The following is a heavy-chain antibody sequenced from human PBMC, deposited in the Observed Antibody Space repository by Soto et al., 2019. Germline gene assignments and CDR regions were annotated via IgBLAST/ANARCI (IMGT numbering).Heavy chain of an antibody. CDR2: ISPYNGNT. CDR1: GYTFISYG. D-gene: IGHD5-12*01. Sequence: HVQLVQSGAEVKKPGASLKVSCKASGYTFISYGVSWVRQAPGQGLEWLGWISPYNGNTNYAQKFQGRITMTTDTSTSTVYMDLRSLRTDDTAVYYCARDKKKWLTDAFDIWGKGTMVVVSS. CDR3: ARDKKKWLTDAFDI. V-gene: IGHV1-18*01. J-gene: IGHJ3*02.